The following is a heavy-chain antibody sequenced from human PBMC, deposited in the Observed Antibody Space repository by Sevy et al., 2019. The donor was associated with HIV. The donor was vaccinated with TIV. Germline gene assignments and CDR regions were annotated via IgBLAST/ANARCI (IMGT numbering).Heavy chain of an antibody. D-gene: IGHD3-22*01. CDR3: ARGEYYDSSGWEAFDI. J-gene: IGHJ3*02. CDR2: IGTAGDT. V-gene: IGHV3-13*01. CDR1: GFTFSSYD. Sequence: GGSLRLSCAASGFTFSSYDMHWVRQATGKGLEWVSAIGTAGDTYYPGSVKGRFTISRENAKNSLYLQMNSLRAGDTGVYYCARGEYYDSSGWEAFDIWGQGTMVTVS.